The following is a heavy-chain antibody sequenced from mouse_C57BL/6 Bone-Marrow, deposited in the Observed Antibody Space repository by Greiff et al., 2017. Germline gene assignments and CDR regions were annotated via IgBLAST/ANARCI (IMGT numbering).Heavy chain of an antibody. J-gene: IGHJ2*01. CDR2: ISSGGSYT. Sequence: EVKLVESGGDLVKPGGSLKLSCAASGFTFSSYGMSWVRQTPDKRLEWVATISSGGSYTYYPDSVKGRFTISRDNAKNTLYLQMSSLKSEDTAMYYGARRRNYEDYWGQGTTLTVSS. V-gene: IGHV5-6*02. CDR3: ARRRNYEDY. CDR1: GFTFSSYG. D-gene: IGHD2-1*01.